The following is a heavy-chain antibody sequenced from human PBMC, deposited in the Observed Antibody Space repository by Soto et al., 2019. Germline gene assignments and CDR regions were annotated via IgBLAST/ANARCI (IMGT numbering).Heavy chain of an antibody. CDR2: LSGDNGDI. V-gene: IGHV1-18*01. Sequence: QVQLVQSGDELKKPGASVKVSCKASDYTFNSYGISWVRKAPGQGLEWMGWLSGDNGDIKYAQKFQGRVTMTTDISTSTVYMELRSLSSDGTAVYFCAGSRGFGFDFWGQGTLVTVSS. J-gene: IGHJ4*02. CDR3: AGSRGFGFDF. D-gene: IGHD2-15*01. CDR1: DYTFNSYG.